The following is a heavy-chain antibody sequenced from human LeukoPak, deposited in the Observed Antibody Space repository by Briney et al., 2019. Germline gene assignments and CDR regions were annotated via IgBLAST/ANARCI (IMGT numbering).Heavy chain of an antibody. V-gene: IGHV3-23*01. CDR2: ISGSGGST. Sequence: GGSLRLSCAASGFTFTSYAMNWLRQAPGKGLEWVSAISGSGGSTYSADSLKGRFTISRDNSKNTLYLQMNSLRVEDTAVYYCANGARSSGSSYFDYWGQGTLVTVSS. J-gene: IGHJ4*02. CDR3: ANGARSSGSSYFDY. CDR1: GFTFTSYA. D-gene: IGHD3-10*01.